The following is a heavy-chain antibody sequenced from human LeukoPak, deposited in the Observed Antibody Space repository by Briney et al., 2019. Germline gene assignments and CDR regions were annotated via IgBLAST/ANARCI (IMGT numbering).Heavy chain of an antibody. Sequence: PSETLSLTCRVASGSFRGYYWSWIRQPPGKGLEWIGEINHSGSTTYNPSLKSRVTISVDTSKNQFSLKLSSVTAADTAVYYFARGTRGYYFGSGAPSRNWFDPWGQGTLVTVSS. J-gene: IGHJ5*02. CDR2: INHSGST. D-gene: IGHD3-10*01. CDR1: SGSFRGYY. CDR3: ARGTRGYYFGSGAPSRNWFDP. V-gene: IGHV4-34*01.